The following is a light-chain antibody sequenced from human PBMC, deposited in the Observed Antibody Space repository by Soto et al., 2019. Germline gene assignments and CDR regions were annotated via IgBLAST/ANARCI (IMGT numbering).Light chain of an antibody. Sequence: IELTRRRTTQSKTIGDRVTITCRASQSISSWLAWYQQKPGKAPKLLIYKASSLESGVPSRFSGSGSGTEFTLTISSLQPDDFATYYCQQYNSYSQTVGQGTKV. CDR1: QSISSW. CDR3: QQYNSYSQT. CDR2: KAS. J-gene: IGKJ1*01. V-gene: IGKV1-5*03.